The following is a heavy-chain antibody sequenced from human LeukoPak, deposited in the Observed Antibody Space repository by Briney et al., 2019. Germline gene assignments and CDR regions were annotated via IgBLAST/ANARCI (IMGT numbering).Heavy chain of an antibody. CDR1: GFSFSSFW. D-gene: IGHD2-2*01. V-gene: IGHV3-74*01. CDR3: ARGGMLEPAALAS. Sequence: GGSLRLSCAASGFSFSSFWMHWVRQAPGKGLVWVSRINTDVNDATYADSVKGRFTISRDNAKSTLYLQMNSLRADDTGVYYCARGGMLEPAALASWGQGTLVTVSS. CDR2: INTDVNDA. J-gene: IGHJ4*02.